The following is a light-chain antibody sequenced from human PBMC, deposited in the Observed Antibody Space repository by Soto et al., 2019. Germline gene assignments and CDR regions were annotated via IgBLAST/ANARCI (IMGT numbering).Light chain of an antibody. J-gene: IGLJ2*01. Sequence: QSVLTQPPSASGTPGQRVTISCSGNSSNIGSNTVNWYQQLPGTAPKLLIYSNDQRPSGVPDRFSGSKSGTSASLAISGLQSEDEADYYCATWDDSLNARVVFGGGTKVTVL. V-gene: IGLV1-44*01. CDR1: SSNIGSNT. CDR3: ATWDDSLNARVV. CDR2: SND.